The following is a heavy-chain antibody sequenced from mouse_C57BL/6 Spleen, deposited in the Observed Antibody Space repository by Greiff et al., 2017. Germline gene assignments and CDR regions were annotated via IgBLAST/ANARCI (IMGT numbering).Heavy chain of an antibody. CDR3: TRDGPYYFDY. CDR1: GYTFTDYE. J-gene: IGHJ2*01. Sequence: QVQLQQSGAELVRPGASVTLSCKASGYTFTDYEMHWVKQTPVHGLEWIGAIDPETGGTAYNQKFKGKAILTADKSSSTAYMELRSLTSEDSAVYYWTRDGPYYFDYWGQGTTLTVSA. CDR2: IDPETGGT. D-gene: IGHD2-3*01. V-gene: IGHV1-15*01.